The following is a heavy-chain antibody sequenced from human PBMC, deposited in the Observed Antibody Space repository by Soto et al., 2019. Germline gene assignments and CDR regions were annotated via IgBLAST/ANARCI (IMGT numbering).Heavy chain of an antibody. Sequence: GGSLRLSCAASGFTFSNYAMSWVRQAPGKGLEWVSNLSGSDGRIYYAGSVKGRFTISRDNSKNTLYLQMNSLRVEDTAIYYCAKHRTDYYHGMDVWGQGTTVTVSS. CDR1: GFTFSNYA. CDR3: AKHRTDYYHGMDV. J-gene: IGHJ6*02. CDR2: LSGSDGRI. V-gene: IGHV3-23*01.